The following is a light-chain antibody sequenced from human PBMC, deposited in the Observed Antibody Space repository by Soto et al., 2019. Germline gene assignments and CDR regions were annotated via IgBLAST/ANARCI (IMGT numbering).Light chain of an antibody. J-gene: IGKJ1*01. CDR2: GAS. CDR3: QQYDTWPLT. Sequence: EIVMTQSPASLSVPPGERATLSCRASQSVSSNFAWYLQKPGQAPRLLIYGASTRATAVPARFTASGSGTEVTLTISSLQSDDFCVYYCQQYDTWPLTFGQGTKVEIK. CDR1: QSVSSN. V-gene: IGKV3-15*01.